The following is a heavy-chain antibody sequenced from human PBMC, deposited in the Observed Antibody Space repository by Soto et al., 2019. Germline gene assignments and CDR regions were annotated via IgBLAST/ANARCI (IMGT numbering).Heavy chain of an antibody. V-gene: IGHV4-61*01. CDR3: ATRPVAGNSDY. CDR1: GGSVSSGTYY. Sequence: SETLSLTCTVSGGSVSSGTYYWSWIRQPPEKGLEWIGYIYYSGSTNYNPSLKSRVTISIDTSKNQFSLKLSSVTAADTAVYYCATRPVAGNSDYWGQGTLVTVSS. CDR2: IYYSGST. D-gene: IGHD6-19*01. J-gene: IGHJ4*02.